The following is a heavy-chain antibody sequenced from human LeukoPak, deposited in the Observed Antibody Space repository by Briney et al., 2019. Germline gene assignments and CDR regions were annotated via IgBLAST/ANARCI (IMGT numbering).Heavy chain of an antibody. Sequence: PGRSLRLSCAASGFTFSSYAMHWVRQAPGKGLEWVAVISYDGSNKYYADSVKGRFTISRDNSKNTLYLQMNSLRAEDTAVYYCASGSNDILTGYYSYWGQGTLVTVSS. D-gene: IGHD3-9*01. CDR2: ISYDGSNK. CDR1: GFTFSSYA. V-gene: IGHV3-30-3*01. J-gene: IGHJ4*02. CDR3: ASGSNDILTGYYSY.